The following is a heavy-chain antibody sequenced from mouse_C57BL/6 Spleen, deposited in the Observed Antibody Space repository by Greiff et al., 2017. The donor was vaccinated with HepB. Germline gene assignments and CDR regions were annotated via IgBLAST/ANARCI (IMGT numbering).Heavy chain of an antibody. D-gene: IGHD2-1*01. CDR2: IRNKATGYTT. Sequence: EVMLVESGGGLVQPGGSLSLSCAASGFTFTDYYMSWVRQPPGKALEWLGFIRNKATGYTTEYSASVKGRFTISRDNSQSILYLQMNALRAEDSATYYCARYYGVTTSYYFDYWGQGTTLTVSS. CDR1: GFTFTDYY. CDR3: ARYYGVTTSYYFDY. V-gene: IGHV7-3*01. J-gene: IGHJ2*01.